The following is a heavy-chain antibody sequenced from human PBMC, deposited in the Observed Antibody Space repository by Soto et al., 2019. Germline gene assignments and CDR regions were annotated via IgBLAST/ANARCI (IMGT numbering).Heavy chain of an antibody. D-gene: IGHD3-22*01. Sequence: PGGSLRLSCAASGFTFSSYGMHWVRQAPGKGLEWVAVISYDGSNKYYADSVKGRFTISRDNSKNTLYLQMNSLRAEDTAVYYCAKSATGITMIVVVTYYFDYWGQGTLVTVSS. CDR1: GFTFSSYG. V-gene: IGHV3-30*18. CDR3: AKSATGITMIVVVTYYFDY. CDR2: ISYDGSNK. J-gene: IGHJ4*02.